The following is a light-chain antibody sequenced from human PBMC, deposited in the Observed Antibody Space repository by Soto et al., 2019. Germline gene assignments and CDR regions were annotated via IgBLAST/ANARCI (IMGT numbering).Light chain of an antibody. V-gene: IGKV1-5*03. CDR2: KAS. Sequence: DIQMTQSPSTLSGSVGDRVTITCRASQTISIWLAWYRQKPGKAPKLLIYKASTLKSGVPSRFSGSGSGTEFTLTISSLQPDDFATYYCQHYNSYSEAFGQGTKVDIK. CDR3: QHYNSYSEA. CDR1: QTISIW. J-gene: IGKJ1*01.